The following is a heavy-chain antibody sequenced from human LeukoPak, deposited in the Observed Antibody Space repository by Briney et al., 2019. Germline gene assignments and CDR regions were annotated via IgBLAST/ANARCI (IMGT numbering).Heavy chain of an antibody. CDR3: ARVGYSWNAFDI. CDR2: INSDGSDT. V-gene: IGHV3-74*01. CDR1: GFTFSTYW. J-gene: IGHJ3*02. D-gene: IGHD5-12*01. Sequence: GGSLRLSCAASGFTFSTYWMHWVRQAPGKGLVWVSRINSDGSDTSYADSVKGRFTISKNNAKNSLYLQMNSLRTEDTAVYYCARVGYSWNAFDIWGQGTMVTVSS.